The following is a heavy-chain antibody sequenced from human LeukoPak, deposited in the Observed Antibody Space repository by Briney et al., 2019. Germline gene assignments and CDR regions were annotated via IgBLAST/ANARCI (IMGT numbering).Heavy chain of an antibody. D-gene: IGHD3-3*01. V-gene: IGHV4-61*01. Sequence: SETLSLTCTVSGYSISSGYYWSWIRQPPGKGLEWIGYIYYSGSTNYNPSLKSRVTISVDTSKNQFSLKLSSVTAADTAVYYCARAGPTSYYDFWSGYSNNWFDPWGQGTLVTVSS. CDR2: IYYSGST. CDR1: GYSISSGYY. J-gene: IGHJ5*02. CDR3: ARAGPTSYYDFWSGYSNNWFDP.